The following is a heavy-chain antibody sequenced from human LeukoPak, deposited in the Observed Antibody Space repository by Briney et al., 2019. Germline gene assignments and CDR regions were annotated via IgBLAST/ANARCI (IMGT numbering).Heavy chain of an antibody. J-gene: IGHJ5*02. CDR1: GGSISSYY. D-gene: IGHD5-24*01. Sequence: NASETLSLTCTVSGGSISSYYWSWIRQPPGKGLEWIGYIYYSGSTNYNPSLKSRVTISVDTSKNQFSLKLSSVTAADTAVYYCARHGQRRLQSRDHSWFDPWGQGTLVTVSS. CDR3: ARHGQRRLQSRDHSWFDP. V-gene: IGHV4-59*08. CDR2: IYYSGST.